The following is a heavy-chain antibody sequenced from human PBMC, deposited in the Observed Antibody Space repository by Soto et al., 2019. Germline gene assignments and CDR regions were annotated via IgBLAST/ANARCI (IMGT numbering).Heavy chain of an antibody. CDR2: VYHSGSA. CDR3: ARARIAMDV. J-gene: IGHJ6*02. V-gene: IGHV4-59*12. CDR1: GGSISGFF. Sequence: SETLSLTCTVSGGSISGFFWSWIRQPPGKGLEWIGYVYHSGSAFYNPSLKSRVTISIDKSKNQFSLNLSSVTAADTAVYFCARARIAMDVWGQGTTVTVSS.